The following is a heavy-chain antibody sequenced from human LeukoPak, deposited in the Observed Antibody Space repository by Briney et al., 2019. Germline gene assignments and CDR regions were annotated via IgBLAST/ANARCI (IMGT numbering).Heavy chain of an antibody. J-gene: IGHJ4*02. D-gene: IGHD5-12*01. CDR3: VKEVVATIPPL. V-gene: IGHV3-23*01. Sequence: GGSLRLSCAASGFTFSSYGMSWVRQAPGKGLEWVSGISGSGGSTYYADSVKGRFSISRDNSKNTLFLQMNSLRVEDTAVYYCVKEVVATIPPLWGQGTLVTVSS. CDR1: GFTFSSYG. CDR2: ISGSGGST.